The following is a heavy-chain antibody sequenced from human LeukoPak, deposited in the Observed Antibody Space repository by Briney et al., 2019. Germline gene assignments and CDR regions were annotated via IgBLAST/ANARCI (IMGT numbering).Heavy chain of an antibody. CDR3: ARGSRFDSSSFAY. J-gene: IGHJ4*02. CDR2: INHSGST. D-gene: IGHD3-22*01. V-gene: IGHV4-34*01. Sequence: SETLSLTCAVYGGSFSGYYWSWIRQPPGKGLEWIGEINHSGSTNYNPSLKSRVSISVDTSKNQFSLKLSSVTAADTAVYYCARGSRFDSSSFAYWGQGTLVTVSS. CDR1: GGSFSGYY.